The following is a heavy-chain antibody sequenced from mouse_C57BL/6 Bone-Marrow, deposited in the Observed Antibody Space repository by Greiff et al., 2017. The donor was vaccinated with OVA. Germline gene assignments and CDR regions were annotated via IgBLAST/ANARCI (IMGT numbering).Heavy chain of an antibody. CDR1: GYAFSSYW. CDR3: ARTYYDGYLYYYAMDY. CDR2: IYPGDGDT. V-gene: IGHV1-80*01. Sequence: VQLQQSGAELVKPGASVKISCKASGYAFSSYWMNWVKQRPGKGLEWIGQIYPGDGDTNYNGKFKGKATLTADKSSSTAYMQLSSLTSEDSAVYFCARTYYDGYLYYYAMDYWGQGTSGTVSS. D-gene: IGHD2-3*01. J-gene: IGHJ4*01.